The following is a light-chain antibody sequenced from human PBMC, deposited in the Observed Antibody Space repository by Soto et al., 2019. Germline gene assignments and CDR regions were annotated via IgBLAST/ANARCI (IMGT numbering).Light chain of an antibody. Sequence: DIALTQSPGTLSLSPGERATLSCRASQSVSSNLAWYQQKPGQSPRLLIYGASTRATGIPARFSGSGSGTEFTLTINSLQSEDFAVYYCQQYKNWPHTFGQGTKMDIK. CDR1: QSVSSN. CDR2: GAS. J-gene: IGKJ2*01. V-gene: IGKV3-15*01. CDR3: QQYKNWPHT.